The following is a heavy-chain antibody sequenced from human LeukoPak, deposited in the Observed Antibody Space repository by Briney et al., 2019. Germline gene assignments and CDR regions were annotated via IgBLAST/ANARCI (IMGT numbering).Heavy chain of an antibody. V-gene: IGHV4-30-4*01. CDR3: ARDRSGYDHLDY. J-gene: IGHJ4*02. D-gene: IGHD5-12*01. CDR1: GGSIGSGDYY. Sequence: SETLSLTCTVSGGSIGSGDYYWSWIRQPPGKGLEWIGYIYYSGITYYNPSLQSRVNIPVDTSMKQFSLQLSSVTAADTAVYYCARDRSGYDHLDYWGQGTLVTVSS. CDR2: IYYSGIT.